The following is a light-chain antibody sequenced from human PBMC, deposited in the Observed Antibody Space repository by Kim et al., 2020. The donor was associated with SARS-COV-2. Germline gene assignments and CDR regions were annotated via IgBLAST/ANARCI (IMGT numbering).Light chain of an antibody. J-gene: IGKJ2*01. CDR2: DAS. CDR1: QSISRW. V-gene: IGKV1-5*01. CDR3: QQYDRYSQT. Sequence: SASVGDRVTLTCRASQSISRWVAWYQQKPGKAPKLLIYDASSLERGVPSRFSGSGSGTEFTLTISSLQPDDFATYVCQQYDRYSQTFGKGTKLEI.